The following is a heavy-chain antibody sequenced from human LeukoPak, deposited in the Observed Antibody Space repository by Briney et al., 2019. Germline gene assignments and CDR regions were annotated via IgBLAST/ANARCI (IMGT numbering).Heavy chain of an antibody. CDR1: GFTFTSYS. V-gene: IGHV3-23*01. D-gene: IGHD1-26*01. Sequence: GGSLRLSCAASGFTFTSYSMNWVRQAPGKGLEWVSTISGGGGSTYYADSVKGRFTISRDNSKNMLYLQVNSLRAEDTAVYYCAKGGKWDVTPFDYWGQGTLVTVSS. J-gene: IGHJ4*02. CDR2: ISGGGGST. CDR3: AKGGKWDVTPFDY.